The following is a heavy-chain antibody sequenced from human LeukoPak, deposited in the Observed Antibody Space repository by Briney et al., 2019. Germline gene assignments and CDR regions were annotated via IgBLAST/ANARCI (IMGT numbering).Heavy chain of an antibody. J-gene: IGHJ4*02. Sequence: GGSLRLSCATSGFTLSSYSMDWVRHAPGKGLEWVSCISSSSSYIYYTDSVKGRFTISRDNSKNTLYLQMNSLRAEDTAVYYCARVDPDSSSTLEVFDYWGQGTLVTVSS. CDR1: GFTLSSYS. CDR2: ISSSSSYI. V-gene: IGHV3-21*04. D-gene: IGHD6-6*01. CDR3: ARVDPDSSSTLEVFDY.